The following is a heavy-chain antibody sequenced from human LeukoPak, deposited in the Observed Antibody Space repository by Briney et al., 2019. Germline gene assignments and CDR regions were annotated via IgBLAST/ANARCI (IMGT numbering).Heavy chain of an antibody. D-gene: IGHD3-22*01. CDR1: GASVYSDSSY. CDR3: AREVVTSYYDSGAYYRQTEAFDF. CDR2: VDYRGGT. J-gene: IGHJ3*01. Sequence: SETLSLTCSVSGASVYSDSSYWTWIRQAPGKGLEWIGYVDYRGGTKYNASLKSRVTISLETSKNQFSLSLNSVIAADTAVYYCAREVVTSYYDSGAYYRQTEAFDFWGQGKMVTVSS. V-gene: IGHV4-61*01.